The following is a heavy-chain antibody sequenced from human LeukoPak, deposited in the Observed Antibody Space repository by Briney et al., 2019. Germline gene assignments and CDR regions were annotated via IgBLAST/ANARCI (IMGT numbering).Heavy chain of an antibody. D-gene: IGHD3-3*01. Sequence: ASVKVSCKASGGTFSSYDISWVRQAPGQGLEWMGWISAYNGNTNYAQKLQGRVTMTTDTSTSTAYMELRSLRSDDTAVYYCARGKARGYYDFWSGYSDYYYYGMDVWGQGTTVTVSS. CDR3: ARGKARGYYDFWSGYSDYYYYGMDV. V-gene: IGHV1-18*01. CDR2: ISAYNGNT. CDR1: GGTFSSYD. J-gene: IGHJ6*02.